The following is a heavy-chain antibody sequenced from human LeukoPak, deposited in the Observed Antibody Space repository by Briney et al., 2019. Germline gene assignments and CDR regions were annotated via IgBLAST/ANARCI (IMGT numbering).Heavy chain of an antibody. CDR1: GFIFSSFW. CDR2: IKQDGSEK. V-gene: IGHV3-7*04. Sequence: PGGSLRLPCAASGFIFSSFWMSWVRQAPGKGLEWVANIKQDGSEKYYVDSVKGRFTISRDNAKNSLYLQMNSLRAEDTAVYYCARGRGMDVWGQGTTVTVSS. J-gene: IGHJ6*02. CDR3: ARGRGMDV.